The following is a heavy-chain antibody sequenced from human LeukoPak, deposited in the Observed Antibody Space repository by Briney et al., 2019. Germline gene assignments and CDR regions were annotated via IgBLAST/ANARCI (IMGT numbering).Heavy chain of an antibody. V-gene: IGHV1-2*02. CDR2: INPNSGGT. D-gene: IGHD2-8*02. CDR3: ARGIYDGRVKWFDP. Sequence: ASVKVSCKASGYTFTGYYIHWVRQAPGQGLEWMGWINPNSGGTNYAQNSQDRVTMTRDTSISTVYMELSRLRSDDTAVYYCARGIYDGRVKWFDPWGQGTLVTVSS. J-gene: IGHJ5*02. CDR1: GYTFTGYY.